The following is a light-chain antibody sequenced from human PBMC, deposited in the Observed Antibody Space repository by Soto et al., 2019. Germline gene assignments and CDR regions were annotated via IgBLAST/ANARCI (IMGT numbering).Light chain of an antibody. Sequence: DIQMTQSPSSLSASVGDRVTITCRASQSISSYLNWYQQKPGKAPKLLIYAASSLQSGVPSRFSGSGSGTDFTRTISSLQPENIATYFCQQSYSTPPGDLNTFGQGTKLEIK. CDR2: AAS. CDR1: QSISSY. V-gene: IGKV1-39*01. CDR3: QQSYSTPPGDLNT. J-gene: IGKJ2*01.